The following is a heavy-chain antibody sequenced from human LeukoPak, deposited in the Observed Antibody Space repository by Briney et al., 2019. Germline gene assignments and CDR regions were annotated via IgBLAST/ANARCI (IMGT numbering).Heavy chain of an antibody. CDR3: ARRGYSYGCFDY. J-gene: IGHJ4*02. V-gene: IGHV4-39*01. CDR2: IYYSGST. CDR1: GGSISSSSYH. D-gene: IGHD5-18*01. Sequence: PSETLSLTCTVSGGSISSSSYHWGWIRQPPGKGLEWIGSIYYSGSTYYNPSLKSRVTISVDTSKNQFSLKLSSVTAADTAVYYCARRGYSYGCFDYWGQGTLVTVSS.